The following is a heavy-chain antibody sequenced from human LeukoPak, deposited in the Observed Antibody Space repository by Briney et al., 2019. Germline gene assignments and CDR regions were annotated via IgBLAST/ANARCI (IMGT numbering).Heavy chain of an antibody. CDR2: INSDGSST. CDR1: GFTFSSYW. D-gene: IGHD3-22*01. Sequence: PGGSLRLSCAASGFTFSSYWMHWVRQAPGKGLVWVSRINSDGSSTSYADSVKGRFTISRDNAKNTLYLQMNSLRAEDTAVYYCAKDQGYDSSGIPLDAFDIWGQGTMVTVSS. V-gene: IGHV3-74*01. CDR3: AKDQGYDSSGIPLDAFDI. J-gene: IGHJ3*02.